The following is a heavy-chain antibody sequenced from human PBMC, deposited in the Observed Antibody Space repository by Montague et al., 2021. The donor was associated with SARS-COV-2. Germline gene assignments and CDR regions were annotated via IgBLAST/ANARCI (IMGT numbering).Heavy chain of an antibody. CDR3: ARGRQHFNMIVVVMTGGEYYFDY. D-gene: IGHD3-22*01. CDR2: INHRGTS. Sequence: SDTLSLTRAVYGGSFSDYFWTWIRQPPGKGLEWIGEINHRGTSNYNPSLKSRVSISVDTSKNQFSLYLGSVTAADTAVYYCARGRQHFNMIVVVMTGGEYYFDYWGQGTLVTVSS. V-gene: IGHV4-34*01. CDR1: GGSFSDYF. J-gene: IGHJ4*02.